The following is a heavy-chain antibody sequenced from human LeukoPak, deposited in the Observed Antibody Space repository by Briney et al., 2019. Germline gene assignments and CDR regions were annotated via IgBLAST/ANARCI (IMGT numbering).Heavy chain of an antibody. V-gene: IGHV4-59*08. J-gene: IGHJ2*01. CDR2: IYYSGST. CDR3: ARGPLSWYFDL. D-gene: IGHD3-16*02. Sequence: SETLSLTCTVSGGSISSYYWSWIRQPPGKGLEWTGYIYYSGSTNYNPSLKSRVTISVDTSKNQFSLKLSSVTAADTAVYYCARGPLSWYFDLWGRGTLVTVSS. CDR1: GGSISSYY.